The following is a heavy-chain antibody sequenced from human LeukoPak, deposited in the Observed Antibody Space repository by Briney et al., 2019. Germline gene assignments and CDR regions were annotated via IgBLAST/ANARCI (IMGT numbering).Heavy chain of an antibody. J-gene: IGHJ4*02. CDR3: TSGIRRYSSSQIDY. D-gene: IGHD6-13*01. CDR1: GFTFSSCA. V-gene: IGHV3-49*04. Sequence: GGSLRLSCAASGFTFSSCAMSWVRQAPGKGLEWVGFIRSKAYGGTTEYAASVKGRFTISRDDSKSVAYLQMNSLKTEDTAVYYCTSGIRRYSSSQIDYWGQGTLVTVSS. CDR2: IRSKAYGGTT.